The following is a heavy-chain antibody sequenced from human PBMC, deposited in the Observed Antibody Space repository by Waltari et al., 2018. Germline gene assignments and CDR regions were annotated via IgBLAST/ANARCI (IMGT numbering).Heavy chain of an antibody. CDR1: GYPFPSYY. D-gene: IGHD1-1*01. CDR2: INSNTGDS. CDR3: ARETLPGNKIIDY. V-gene: IGHV1-2*02. J-gene: IGHJ4*02. Sequence: QVQLVQSGPEVKQPGASVRVPCKTYGYPFPSYYLHWVRQAPGQGLEWMAWINSNTGDSQSAQTFQGRVTVTKDMSLTTVYLELSGLRSDDTALYYCARETLPGNKIIDYWGQGTLVTVSS.